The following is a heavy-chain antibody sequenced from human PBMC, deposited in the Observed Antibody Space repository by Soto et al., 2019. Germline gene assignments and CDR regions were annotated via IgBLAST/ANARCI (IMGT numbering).Heavy chain of an antibody. Sequence: SVKVSCKASGDTFSSYAISWVRQAPGQGLEWMGGIIPIFGTANYAQKFQGRVTITADESTSTAYMELSSLRSEDTAVYYCARDGSYGSPNYFDYWGQGTLVTVSS. CDR3: ARDGSYGSPNYFDY. CDR1: GDTFSSYA. D-gene: IGHD5-18*01. J-gene: IGHJ4*02. V-gene: IGHV1-69*13. CDR2: IIPIFGTA.